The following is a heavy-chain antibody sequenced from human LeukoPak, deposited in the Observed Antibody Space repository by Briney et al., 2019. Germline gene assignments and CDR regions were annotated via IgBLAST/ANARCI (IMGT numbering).Heavy chain of an antibody. CDR2: ISYDGSNK. CDR1: GFTVSSNY. J-gene: IGHJ4*02. D-gene: IGHD3-22*01. Sequence: GGSLRLSCAASGFTVSSNYMTWVRQAPGKGLEWVAVISYDGSNKKYADSMKGRFTISRDNSKNTLYLQMNSLRAEDTAVYYCARGFPHHYDSRGIKFDFWGQGILVSVSS. CDR3: ARGFPHHYDSRGIKFDF. V-gene: IGHV3-30*03.